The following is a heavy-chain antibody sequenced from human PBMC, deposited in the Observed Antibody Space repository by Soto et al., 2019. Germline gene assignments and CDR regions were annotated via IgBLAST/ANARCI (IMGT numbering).Heavy chain of an antibody. CDR3: AKDFFIAVASYGMDV. J-gene: IGHJ6*02. CDR1: GFTFDEYA. CDR2: ISWKSNNL. V-gene: IGHV3-9*01. Sequence: PVGSLRLSCAASGFTFDEYAMHWVRQAPGKGLEWVSGISWKSNNLGYADSVKGRFTISRDNAKDSLYLQMNSLRPEDTAFYYCAKDFFIAVASYGMDVWGQGTTVTVSS. D-gene: IGHD6-19*01.